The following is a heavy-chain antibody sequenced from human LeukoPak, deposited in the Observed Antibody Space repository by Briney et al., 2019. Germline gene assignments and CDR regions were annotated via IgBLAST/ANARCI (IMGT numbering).Heavy chain of an antibody. Sequence: GGSLRLSCAASGFTFSIYAMSWVRQAPGKGLEWVSAISGSGGSTYYADSVKGRFTISRDNSKNTLYLQMNSLRAEDTAVYYCAKEHYDSSGYLYYFDYWGQGTLVTVSS. CDR2: ISGSGGST. CDR3: AKEHYDSSGYLYYFDY. D-gene: IGHD3-22*01. V-gene: IGHV3-23*01. J-gene: IGHJ4*02. CDR1: GFTFSIYA.